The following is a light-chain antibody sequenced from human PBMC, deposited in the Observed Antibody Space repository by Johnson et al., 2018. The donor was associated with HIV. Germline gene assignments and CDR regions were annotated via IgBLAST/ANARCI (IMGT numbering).Light chain of an antibody. V-gene: IGLV1-51*01. J-gene: IGLJ1*01. CDR1: SSNIGNNY. CDR2: DNN. Sequence: QSVLTQPPSVSAAPGQKVTISCSGSSSNIGNNYVSWYQQLLGTAPKLLIYDNNKRPSGIPDRFSGSKSGTSATLGITGLQTGDEADYYCGTWDSSLSAVVFGTGTNVTVL. CDR3: GTWDSSLSAVV.